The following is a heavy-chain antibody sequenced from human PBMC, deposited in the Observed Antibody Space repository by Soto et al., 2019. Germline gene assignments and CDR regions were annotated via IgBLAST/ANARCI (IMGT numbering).Heavy chain of an antibody. CDR3: ASDPRGDSYGLGGMDV. V-gene: IGHV3-48*03. Sequence: GGSLRLSCADSGFTFSSYEMNWVRQAPGKGLEWVSYISSSGSTIYYADSVKGRFTISRDNAKNSLYLQMNSLRAEDTAVYYCASDPRGDSYGLGGMDVWGQGTKVTVSS. D-gene: IGHD5-18*01. J-gene: IGHJ6*02. CDR1: GFTFSSYE. CDR2: ISSSGSTI.